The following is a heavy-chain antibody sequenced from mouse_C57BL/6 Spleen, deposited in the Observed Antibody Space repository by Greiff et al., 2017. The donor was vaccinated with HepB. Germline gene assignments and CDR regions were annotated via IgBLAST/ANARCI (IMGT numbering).Heavy chain of an antibody. Sequence: VQLKESGPELVKPGASVKISCKASGYSFTGYYMNWVKQSPEKSLEWIGEINPSTGGTTYNQKFKAKATLTVDKSSSTAYMQLKSLTSEDSAVYYCARGKSYYAMDYWGQGTSVTVSS. V-gene: IGHV1-42*01. CDR2: INPSTGGT. CDR1: GYSFTGYY. J-gene: IGHJ4*01. D-gene: IGHD2-1*01. CDR3: ARGKSYYAMDY.